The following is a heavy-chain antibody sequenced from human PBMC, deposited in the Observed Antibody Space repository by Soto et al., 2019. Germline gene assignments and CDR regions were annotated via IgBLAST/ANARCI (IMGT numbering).Heavy chain of an antibody. CDR3: ARLRRYSSSWSPFEY. CDR2: IYPGDSDT. V-gene: IGHV5-51*01. J-gene: IGHJ4*02. D-gene: IGHD6-13*01. CDR1: GYSVTSYW. Sequence: GESLKISCKGSGYSVTSYWIGWVRQMPGKGLEWMGIIYPGDSDTRYSPSFQGQVTISADKSISTAYLQWSSLKASDTAMYYCARLRRYSSSWSPFEYWGQGTLVTVSS.